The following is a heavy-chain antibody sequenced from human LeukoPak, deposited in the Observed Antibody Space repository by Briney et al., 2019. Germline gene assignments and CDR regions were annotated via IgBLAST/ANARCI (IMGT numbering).Heavy chain of an antibody. CDR1: GFTFSSYW. Sequence: PGGSLRLSCAASGFTFSSYWMSWVRQAPGKGLEWVANTKQDGSEKYYVDSVKGRFTISRDNAKNSLYLQMNSLRAEDTAVYYCARGGRGYSYGYFDYWGQGTLVTVSS. J-gene: IGHJ4*02. CDR2: TKQDGSEK. D-gene: IGHD5-18*01. V-gene: IGHV3-7*01. CDR3: ARGGRGYSYGYFDY.